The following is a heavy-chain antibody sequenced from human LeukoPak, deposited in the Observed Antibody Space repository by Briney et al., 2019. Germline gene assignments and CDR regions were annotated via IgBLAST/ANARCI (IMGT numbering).Heavy chain of an antibody. CDR1: GYTFTSYG. V-gene: IGHV1-18*01. CDR3: ARGGAPKYYYDSSGYYYGREYYYYYMDV. J-gene: IGHJ6*03. Sequence: ASMKASCKASGYTFTSYGISWVRQAPGQGLEWMGWISAYNGNTNYAQKLQGRVTMTTDTSTSTAYMELRSLRSDDTAVYYCARGGAPKYYYDSSGYYYGREYYYYYMDVWGKGTTVTVSS. D-gene: IGHD3-22*01. CDR2: ISAYNGNT.